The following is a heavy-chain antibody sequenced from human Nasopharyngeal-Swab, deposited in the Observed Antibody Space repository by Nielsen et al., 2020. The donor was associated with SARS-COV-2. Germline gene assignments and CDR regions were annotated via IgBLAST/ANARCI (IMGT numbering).Heavy chain of an antibody. V-gene: IGHV3-13*01. CDR3: AGGDGSYYSYYCYYMDV. CDR1: GFTFRSYD. CDR2: IGSAGDT. Sequence: GESLKIPCAASGFTFRSYDMHWVRQATGKGLEWVSAIGSAGDTYLPGYVKDRFPISRENAKNSLYLQMNSLRAGDTAVYYCAGGDGSYYSYYCYYMDVWGKGTTVTVSS. J-gene: IGHJ6*03. D-gene: IGHD1-26*01.